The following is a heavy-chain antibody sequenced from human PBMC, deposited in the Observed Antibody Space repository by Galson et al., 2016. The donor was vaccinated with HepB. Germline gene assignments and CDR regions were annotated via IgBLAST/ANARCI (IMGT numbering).Heavy chain of an antibody. CDR3: ARESSHFPIAAAHGAFDI. V-gene: IGHV4-59*01. Sequence: LSLTCTVSGASMSSYYWSWIRLPPGKGLEWIGYISYSGSTNYNPSLKSRVTIPLDTSKNQFSLKLSSVTAADTAVYYCARESSHFPIAAAHGAFDIWGQGTMVTVSS. J-gene: IGHJ3*02. D-gene: IGHD6-13*01. CDR2: ISYSGST. CDR1: GASMSSYY.